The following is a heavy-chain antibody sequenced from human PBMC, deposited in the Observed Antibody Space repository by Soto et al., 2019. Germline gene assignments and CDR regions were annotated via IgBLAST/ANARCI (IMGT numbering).Heavy chain of an antibody. Sequence: GGSLRLSCAASGFDFSGYNMNWVRQAPGKGLEWVSYISSGRSTIYYADSVKGRFTISRDDAKNSLFLQMNNLRAEDTAVYYCARGPYYYYMDVWGKGTTVTVSS. CDR2: ISSGRSTI. V-gene: IGHV3-48*01. J-gene: IGHJ6*03. CDR1: GFDFSGYN. CDR3: ARGPYYYYMDV.